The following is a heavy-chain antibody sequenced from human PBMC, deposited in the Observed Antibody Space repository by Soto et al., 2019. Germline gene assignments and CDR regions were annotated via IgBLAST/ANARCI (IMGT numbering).Heavy chain of an antibody. V-gene: IGHV4-34*01. J-gene: IGHJ4*02. Sequence: SETLSLTCAVYGGSFSGYYWSWIRQPPGKGLEWIGEINHSGSTNYNPSLKSRVTISVDTSKNQFSLKLSSVTAADTAVYYCARGPSITMVRGVTRINYFDYWGRGTLVT. CDR1: GGSFSGYY. D-gene: IGHD3-10*01. CDR2: INHSGST. CDR3: ARGPSITMVRGVTRINYFDY.